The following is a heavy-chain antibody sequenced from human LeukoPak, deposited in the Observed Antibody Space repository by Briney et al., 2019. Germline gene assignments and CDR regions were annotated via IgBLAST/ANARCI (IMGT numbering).Heavy chain of an antibody. Sequence: GASVTVSCTASGYTFTGYYMHWVRQAPGQGLEWMGWINPNSGGTNYAQKFQGWVTMTRDTSISTAYMELSRLRSDDTAVYYCARESGSGWKHDAFDIWGQGTMVTVSS. CDR1: GYTFTGYY. CDR3: ARESGSGWKHDAFDI. J-gene: IGHJ3*02. D-gene: IGHD6-19*01. V-gene: IGHV1-2*04. CDR2: INPNSGGT.